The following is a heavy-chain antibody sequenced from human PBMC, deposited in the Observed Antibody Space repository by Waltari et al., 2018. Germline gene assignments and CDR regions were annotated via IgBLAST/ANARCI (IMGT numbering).Heavy chain of an antibody. CDR3: AAGWPFNY. V-gene: IGHV3-15*07. CDR1: GFIFNSAW. Sequence: EVQLVESGGGLVKPGGSLRLSCAASGFIFNSAWLTWVRQVPGKGREWVGRIKSKTDGGTTDDAAPVKGRITISRDDSKNTVFLQMDSLKTEDTAVYYCAAGWPFNYWGRGTLVTVSS. CDR2: IKSKTDGGTT. J-gene: IGHJ4*02. D-gene: IGHD2-15*01.